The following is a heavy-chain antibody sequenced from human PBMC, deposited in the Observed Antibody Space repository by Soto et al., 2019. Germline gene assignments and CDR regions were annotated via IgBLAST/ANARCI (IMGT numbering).Heavy chain of an antibody. D-gene: IGHD2-8*01. CDR3: AKSGYCTNGVCYMGWFDP. CDR2: ISGSGGST. CDR1: GFTFSSYA. Sequence: AGGSLRLSCAASGFTFSSYAMSRVRQAPGKGLEWVSAISGSGGSTYYADSVKGRFTISRDNSKNTLYLQMNSLRAEDTAVYYCAKSGYCTNGVCYMGWFDPWGQGTLVTVSS. V-gene: IGHV3-23*01. J-gene: IGHJ5*02.